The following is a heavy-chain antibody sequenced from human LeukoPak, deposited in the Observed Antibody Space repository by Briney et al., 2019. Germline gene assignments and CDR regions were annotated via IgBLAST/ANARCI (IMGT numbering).Heavy chain of an antibody. V-gene: IGHV3-11*04. CDR2: ISSSGSTI. Sequence: GGSLRLSCAASGFSITDHYMDWVRQAPGKGLEWVSYISSSGSTIYYADSVKGRFTISRDNAKNSLNLQMNSLRAEDTAVYYCARDPGYSSSYQPQKTAAEGDYWGQGTLVTVSS. CDR1: GFSITDHY. J-gene: IGHJ4*02. CDR3: ARDPGYSSSYQPQKTAAEGDY. D-gene: IGHD6-13*01.